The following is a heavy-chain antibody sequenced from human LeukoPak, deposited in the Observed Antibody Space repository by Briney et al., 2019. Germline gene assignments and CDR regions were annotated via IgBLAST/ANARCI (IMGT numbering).Heavy chain of an antibody. J-gene: IGHJ3*02. D-gene: IGHD1-26*01. CDR3: ARDLGALGAFDI. CDR2: IYYSGST. CDR1: GGSISSYY. V-gene: IGHV4-59*01. Sequence: SETLSLTCTGSGGSISSYYWSWIQQPPGKGLEWIGYIYYSGSTNYNPSLKSRVTISVDTSKNQFSLKLSSVTAADTAVYYCARDLGALGAFDIWGQGTMVTVSS.